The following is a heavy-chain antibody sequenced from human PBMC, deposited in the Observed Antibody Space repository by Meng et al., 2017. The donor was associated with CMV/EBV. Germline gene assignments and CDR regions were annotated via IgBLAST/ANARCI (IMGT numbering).Heavy chain of an antibody. CDR1: GFTFSSYA. CDR2: IYSGGSST. V-gene: IGHV3-23*03. J-gene: IGHJ5*02. Sequence: GESLKISCAASGFTFSSYAMSWVRQAPGKGLEWVSVIYSGGSSTYYADSVKGRFTTSRDNSKNTLYLQMNSLRAEDTAVYYCAKGGSSWYDPWGQGTLVTVSS. D-gene: IGHD6-13*01. CDR3: AKGGSSWYDP.